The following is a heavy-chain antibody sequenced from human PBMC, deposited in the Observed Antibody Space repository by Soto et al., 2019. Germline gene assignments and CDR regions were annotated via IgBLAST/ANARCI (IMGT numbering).Heavy chain of an antibody. CDR2: ISAYNGNT. CDR3: ARAPMWQQLVLGAFDI. D-gene: IGHD6-13*01. CDR1: GYTFTSYG. V-gene: IGHV1-18*01. J-gene: IGHJ3*02. Sequence: ASVKVSCKASGYTFTSYGISWVRQAPGQGLEWMGWISAYNGNTNYAQKLQGRVTMTTDTSTSTAYMELRSLRSDDTAVYYCARAPMWQQLVLGAFDIWGQGTMVTVSS.